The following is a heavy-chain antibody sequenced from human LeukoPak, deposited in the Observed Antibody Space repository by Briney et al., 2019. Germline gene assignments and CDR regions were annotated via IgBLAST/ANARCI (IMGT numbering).Heavy chain of an antibody. CDR2: IYHSGST. D-gene: IGHD4-17*01. Sequence: SETLSLTCAVSGGSISSSNWWSWVRQPPGKGLEWIGEIYHSGSTNYNPSLKSRVTISVDTSKNQFSLKLSSVTAADTAVYYCARGIYGDYEDYWGQGTLVTVSS. CDR3: ARGIYGDYEDY. CDR1: GGSISSSNW. V-gene: IGHV4-4*02. J-gene: IGHJ4*02.